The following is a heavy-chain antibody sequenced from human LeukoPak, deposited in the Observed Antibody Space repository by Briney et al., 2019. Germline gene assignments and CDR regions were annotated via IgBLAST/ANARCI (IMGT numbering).Heavy chain of an antibody. CDR1: GFTFSNYG. Sequence: AGSLRLSCAASGFTFSNYGMNWVRQAPGKGLEWVSYISSSSSPIYYTESVKGRFTISRDNVDNSLYLQMNSLRDEDTAVYYCVRDSLKTVRGVSFDYWGQGTLVTVSS. CDR2: ISSSSSPI. CDR3: VRDSLKTVRGVSFDY. J-gene: IGHJ4*02. V-gene: IGHV3-48*02. D-gene: IGHD3-10*01.